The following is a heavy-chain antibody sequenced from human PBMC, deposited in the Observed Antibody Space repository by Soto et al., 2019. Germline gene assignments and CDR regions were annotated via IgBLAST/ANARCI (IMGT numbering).Heavy chain of an antibody. J-gene: IGHJ4*02. Sequence: QVQLQESGPGLVKPSQTLSLTCTVSGGSINSGAYYWNWIRQHPGKGLEWIGYIHFSGSTYYNPSLKSRVAISTDTSNNQCSLRLSSVTAADTAVYYCARDQGVSYFGPWGQGALVTVSS. CDR3: ARDQGVSYFGP. CDR1: GGSINSGAYY. V-gene: IGHV4-31*03. D-gene: IGHD2-8*01. CDR2: IHFSGST.